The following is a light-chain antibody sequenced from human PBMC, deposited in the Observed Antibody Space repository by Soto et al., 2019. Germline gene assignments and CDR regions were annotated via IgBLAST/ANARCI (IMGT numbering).Light chain of an antibody. CDR3: QQRSNWT. J-gene: IGKJ1*01. Sequence: EIVNTQSPVTPSVSSGERASLFCRASQSVRSSLAWYQQKPGQAPRLFIYDASTRATGIPARFSGSGSGTEFTLTISSLQSEDFAVYYCQQRSNWTFGQGTKVDIK. V-gene: IGKV3-15*01. CDR2: DAS. CDR1: QSVRSS.